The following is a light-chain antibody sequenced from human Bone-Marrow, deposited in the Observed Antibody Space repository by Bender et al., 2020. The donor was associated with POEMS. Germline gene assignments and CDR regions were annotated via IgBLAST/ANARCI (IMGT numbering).Light chain of an antibody. CDR1: SSDVGSYNL. CDR2: EAF. V-gene: IGLV2-23*01. J-gene: IGLJ1*01. CDR3: CSYAGTYSLV. Sequence: QSALTQPASVSGSPGQSITISCTGTSSDVGSYNLVSWYQQDPGKAPKLMIYEAFKRPSGVPDRFSGSKSGNTASLTISGLQADDEADYYCCSYAGTYSLVFGPGTKVTVL.